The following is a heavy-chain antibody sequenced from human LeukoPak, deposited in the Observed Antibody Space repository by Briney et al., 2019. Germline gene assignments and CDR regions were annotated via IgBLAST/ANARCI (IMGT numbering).Heavy chain of an antibody. J-gene: IGHJ4*02. CDR1: GGSISSYY. V-gene: IGHV4-59*01. CDR2: IYYSGST. CDR3: ASANNFHYFDF. Sequence: SETLSLTCTVSGGSISSYYWSWIRQPPGKGLEWIGYIYYSGSTNYNPSPKSRVTISVDTSKNQFSLKLSSVTAADTAVYYCASANNFHYFDFWGQGTLVAVSS. D-gene: IGHD1-20*01.